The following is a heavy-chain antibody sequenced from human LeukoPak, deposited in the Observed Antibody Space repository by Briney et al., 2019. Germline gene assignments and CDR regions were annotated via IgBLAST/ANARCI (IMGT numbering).Heavy chain of an antibody. CDR1: GYTFTSYG. D-gene: IGHD3-10*01. V-gene: IGHV1-69*13. Sequence: ASVKVSCKASGYTFTSYGISWVRQAPGQGLEWMGGIIPIFATADYAQKFQGRVTITADESTSTAYMELSSLRSEDTAVYYCAVGVRGSGSYQIWGHAFDIWGQGTMVTVSS. CDR3: AVGVRGSGSYQIWGHAFDI. CDR2: IIPIFATA. J-gene: IGHJ3*02.